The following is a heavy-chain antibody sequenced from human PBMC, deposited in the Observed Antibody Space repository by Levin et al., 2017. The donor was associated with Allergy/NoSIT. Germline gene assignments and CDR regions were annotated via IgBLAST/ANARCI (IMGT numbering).Heavy chain of an antibody. CDR3: ARRCSTTICLFDF. CDR1: GYNFDSFW. V-gene: IGHV5-51*01. J-gene: IGHJ4*02. CDR2: IYPGDSDT. Sequence: KCGESLKISCKASGYNFDSFWIGWVRQMPGKGLEWMGIIYPGDSDTRYSPSFQGQVTISADKSSNTAYLQWDSLKASDTAMYYCARRCSTTICLFDFWGQGTLVSVSS. D-gene: IGHD2-2*01.